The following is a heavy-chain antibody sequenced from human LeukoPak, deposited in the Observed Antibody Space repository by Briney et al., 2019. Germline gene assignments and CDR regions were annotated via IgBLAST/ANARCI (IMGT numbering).Heavy chain of an antibody. Sequence: GGSLRLSCAASGFTYSSYAMSWVRQAPGKGLEWVSAISGSGGSTYYADSVKGRFTISRDNSKNTLYLQMNSLRAEDTAVYYCAKDRGVTVAARPPHDYWGQGTLVTVSS. CDR3: AKDRGVTVAARPPHDY. CDR1: GFTYSSYA. V-gene: IGHV3-23*01. D-gene: IGHD6-6*01. CDR2: ISGSGGST. J-gene: IGHJ4*02.